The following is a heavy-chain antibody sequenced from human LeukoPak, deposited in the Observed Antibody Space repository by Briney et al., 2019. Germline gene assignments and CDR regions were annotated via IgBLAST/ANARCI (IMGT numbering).Heavy chain of an antibody. CDR3: ARDNPVYDILTGYYNGLAFDI. CDR1: GYTFTSYG. V-gene: IGHV1-18*01. D-gene: IGHD3-9*01. Sequence: ASVKVSCKASGYTFTSYGISWARQAPGQGLEWMGWTSAYNGNTNYAQKLQGGVTMTTDTSTSTAYMELRSLRSDDTAVYYCARDNPVYDILTGYYNGLAFDIWGQGTMVTVSS. J-gene: IGHJ3*02. CDR2: TSAYNGNT.